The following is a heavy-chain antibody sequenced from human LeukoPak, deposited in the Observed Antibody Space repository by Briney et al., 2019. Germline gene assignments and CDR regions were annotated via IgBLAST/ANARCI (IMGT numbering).Heavy chain of an antibody. CDR2: INHSGST. D-gene: IGHD3-22*01. V-gene: IGHV4-34*01. CDR3: ARGRAHYYDSSGYYYRYYFDY. Sequence: PSETLSLTCAVYGGSFSGYYWSWIRQPPGKGLEWIGEINHSGSTNYNPSLKSRVTISVDTSKNQFSLKLSSVTAADTAVYYCARGRAHYYDSSGYYYRYYFDYWCQGTLVTVSS. J-gene: IGHJ4*02. CDR1: GGSFSGYY.